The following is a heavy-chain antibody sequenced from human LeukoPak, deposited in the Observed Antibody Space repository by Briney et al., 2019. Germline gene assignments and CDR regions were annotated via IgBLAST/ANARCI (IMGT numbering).Heavy chain of an antibody. V-gene: IGHV3-23*01. CDR2: ISGSGSST. J-gene: IGHJ4*02. Sequence: PGGSLRLSCAASGFTFSSYAMSWVRQAPGKGLEWVSGISGSGSSTYYADSVKGRLTISRDNSKNTLDLQMNSLRAEDTAVYYCANTAFHSSTFDHWGQGTLVTVSS. D-gene: IGHD6-19*01. CDR1: GFTFSSYA. CDR3: ANTAFHSSTFDH.